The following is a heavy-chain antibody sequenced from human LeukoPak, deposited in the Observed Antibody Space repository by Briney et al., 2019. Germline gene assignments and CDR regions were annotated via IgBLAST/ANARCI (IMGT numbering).Heavy chain of an antibody. Sequence: SETLSLTCTVSGGSVSSGSYYWSWIRQPPGKGLEWIGEINHSGSTNYNPSLKSRVTISVDTSKNQFSLKLSSVTAADTAVYYCARGKRGYSSSWYDYWGQGTLVTVSS. D-gene: IGHD6-13*01. CDR1: GGSVSSGSYY. V-gene: IGHV4-61*01. CDR3: ARGKRGYSSSWYDY. J-gene: IGHJ4*02. CDR2: INHSGST.